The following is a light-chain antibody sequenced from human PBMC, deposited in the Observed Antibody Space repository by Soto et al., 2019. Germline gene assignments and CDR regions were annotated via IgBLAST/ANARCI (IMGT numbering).Light chain of an antibody. CDR1: GSISSY. CDR2: DAS. J-gene: IGKJ4*01. Sequence: EIVLTQSPATLSLSPWERATLSCRASGSISSYLAWYQQKPGQAPRLLIYDASNRATGIPGRFSGSWSGTDFTLTISSLEPEDFAVYYCQLRSNWPPAVTFGRGTKVEI. CDR3: QLRSNWPPAVT. V-gene: IGKV3-11*01.